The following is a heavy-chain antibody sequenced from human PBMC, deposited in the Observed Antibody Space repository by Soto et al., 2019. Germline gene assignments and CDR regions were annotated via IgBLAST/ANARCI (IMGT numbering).Heavy chain of an antibody. CDR2: IYHSGST. J-gene: IGHJ5*02. D-gene: IGHD3-22*01. V-gene: IGHV4-4*02. Sequence: PSETLSLTCAVSGGSISTTHWWTLVRQPPGKGLEWIGEIYHSGSTNYNPSLKSRVTISVDNSKNQFSLKLSSVTAADTAVYYCARKSYYDPYRLAPWGQGTLVTVSS. CDR3: ARKSYYDPYRLAP. CDR1: GGSISTTHW.